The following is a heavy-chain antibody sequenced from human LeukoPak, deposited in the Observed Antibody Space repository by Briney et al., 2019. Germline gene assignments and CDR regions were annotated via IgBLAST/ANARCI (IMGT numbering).Heavy chain of an antibody. J-gene: IGHJ6*03. V-gene: IGHV4-34*01. Sequence: PSETLSLTCAVYGGSFSGYYWSWIRQPPGKGLEWIGEINHSGSTNYNPSLKSRVTISVDTSKNQFSLKLSSVTAADAAVYYCARGFIVGATSYYYYYMDVRGKGTTVTVSS. CDR1: GGSFSGYY. CDR3: ARGFIVGATSYYYYYMDV. D-gene: IGHD1-26*01. CDR2: INHSGST.